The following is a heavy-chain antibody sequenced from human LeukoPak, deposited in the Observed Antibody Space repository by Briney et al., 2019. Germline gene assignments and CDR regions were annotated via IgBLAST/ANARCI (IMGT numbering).Heavy chain of an antibody. CDR1: GGSITNYY. V-gene: IGHV4-59*01. Sequence: RASETLSLTCTVSGGSITNYYWTWIRQPPGKGLEWIGYIHYSGSTNYNPSLKSRVTISVDTSKNQLSLKLSSVTAADTAVYYCARASVTYYYYYYMDVWGKGTTVTVSS. CDR3: ARASVTYYYYYYMDV. CDR2: IHYSGST. J-gene: IGHJ6*03. D-gene: IGHD4-11*01.